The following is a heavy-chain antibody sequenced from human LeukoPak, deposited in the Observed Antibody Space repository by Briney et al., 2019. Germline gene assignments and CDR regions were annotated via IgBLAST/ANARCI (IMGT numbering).Heavy chain of an antibody. CDR1: GGSISSSSYY. J-gene: IGHJ4*02. Sequence: SETLSLTCTVSGGSISSSSYYWGWIRQPPGKGLEWIGSIYYSGSTYYNPSLKSRVTISVDTSKNQFSLKLSSVTAADTAVYYCARLEFVNIVVVPAATHFDYWGQGTLVTVSS. V-gene: IGHV4-39*01. D-gene: IGHD2-2*01. CDR2: IYYSGST. CDR3: ARLEFVNIVVVPAATHFDY.